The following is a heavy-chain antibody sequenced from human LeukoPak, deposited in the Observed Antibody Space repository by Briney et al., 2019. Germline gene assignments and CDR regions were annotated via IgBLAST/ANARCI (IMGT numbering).Heavy chain of an antibody. Sequence: GGSLRLSCAASGFSFSSYEMNWVRQAPGKGLEWVGRIKSKTDGGTPEHAAPVKGRFIISRDDSKNMLYLQMNSLNSDDTAVYYCATALRGVGFWGQGTLVTVPS. D-gene: IGHD3-3*01. J-gene: IGHJ4*02. CDR3: ATALRGVGF. CDR2: IKSKTDGGTP. CDR1: GFSFSSYE. V-gene: IGHV3-15*01.